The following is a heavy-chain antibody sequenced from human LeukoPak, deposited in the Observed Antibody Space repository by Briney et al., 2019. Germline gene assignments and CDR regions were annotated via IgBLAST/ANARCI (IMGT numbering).Heavy chain of an antibody. Sequence: PSETLSLTCTVSGGSISSGSYYWSWIRQPAGKGLEWIGRIYTSGSTNYNPSLKSRVTISVDTSKNQFSLKLSSVTAADTAVYYCARGLNWGLSFDYWGQGTLVTVSS. D-gene: IGHD7-27*01. CDR3: ARGLNWGLSFDY. CDR2: IYTSGST. CDR1: GGSISSGSYY. J-gene: IGHJ4*02. V-gene: IGHV4-61*02.